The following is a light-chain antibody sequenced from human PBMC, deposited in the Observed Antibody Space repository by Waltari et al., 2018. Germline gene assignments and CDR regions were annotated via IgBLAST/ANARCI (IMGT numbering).Light chain of an antibody. CDR3: QSYDSSLSRYV. CDR2: GNR. Sequence: QSVLTQPPSVSGAPGQRVTLSCTWSSPNTAATYDRHWHQPVPATAPKLLIYGNRNRPSGVPDRFSASKSGTSASLAITGLQADDEADYYCQSYDSSLSRYVFGSGTEVTVL. V-gene: IGLV1-40*01. J-gene: IGLJ1*01. CDR1: SPNTAATYD.